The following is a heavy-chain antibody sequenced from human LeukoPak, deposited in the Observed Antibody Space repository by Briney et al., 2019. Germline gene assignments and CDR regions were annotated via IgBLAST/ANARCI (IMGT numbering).Heavy chain of an antibody. J-gene: IGHJ4*02. CDR1: VFTVSSNY. CDR3: AREGQDSSGYKHFDY. V-gene: IGHV3-53*01. D-gene: IGHD3-22*01. Sequence: AGGSRRLSCAASVFTVSSNYMSCVRQAPGRGLECVSVIYSGGSTYYADSVKGRFTISRDNSKNTLYLQMNSLRAEDTAVYYCAREGQDSSGYKHFDYWGQGTLVTVSS. CDR2: IYSGGST.